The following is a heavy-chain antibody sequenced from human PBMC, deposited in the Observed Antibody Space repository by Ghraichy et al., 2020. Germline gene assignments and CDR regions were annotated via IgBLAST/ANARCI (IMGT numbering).Heavy chain of an antibody. J-gene: IGHJ6*02. CDR2: IKQDGSEK. CDR3: ARDYNMVYSSSWYPPNYYGMDV. Sequence: GGSLRLSCAASGFTFSSYWMSWVRQAPGKGLEWVANIKQDGSEKYYVDSVKGRFTISRDNAKNSLYLQINSLRAEDTAVYYCARDYNMVYSSSWYPPNYYGMDVWGQGTTVTVSS. CDR1: GFTFSSYW. D-gene: IGHD6-13*01. V-gene: IGHV3-7*01.